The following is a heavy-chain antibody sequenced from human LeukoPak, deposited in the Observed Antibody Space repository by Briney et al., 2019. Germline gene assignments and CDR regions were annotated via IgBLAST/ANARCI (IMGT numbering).Heavy chain of an antibody. D-gene: IGHD5-12*01. CDR2: IVASGGTT. J-gene: IGHJ4*02. CDR3: AKVFSGYDFDY. CDR1: GFTFSSYG. V-gene: IGHV3-23*01. Sequence: PGGSLRLSCVASGFTFSSYGMSWVRQAPGKGLEWLSAIVASGGTTYYADSVKGRFSISRDNSKNTLYLQMNSPRAEDTAVYYCAKVFSGYDFDYWGQGTLVTVSS.